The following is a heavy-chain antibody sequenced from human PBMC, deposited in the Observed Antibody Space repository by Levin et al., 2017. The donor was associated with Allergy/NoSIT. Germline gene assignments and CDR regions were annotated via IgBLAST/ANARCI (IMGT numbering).Heavy chain of an antibody. V-gene: IGHV3-33*01. D-gene: IGHD3-10*01. J-gene: IGHJ4*01. CDR1: GFTFSSYG. Sequence: PGGSLRLSCAASGFTFSSYGMHWARQAPGKGLEWVAVIWYDGSNKYYADSVKGRFTISRDNSKNTLYLQMNSLRAEDTAVYYCARDSGSYCEDYWGQEPWSPSPQ. CDR2: IWYDGSNK. CDR3: ARDSGSYCEDY.